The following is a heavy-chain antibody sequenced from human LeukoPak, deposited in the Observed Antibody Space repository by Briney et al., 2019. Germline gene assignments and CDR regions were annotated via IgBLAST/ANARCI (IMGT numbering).Heavy chain of an antibody. CDR1: GFTFSSYA. CDR2: INHSGST. CDR3: ASRLEATMGPLWY. V-gene: IGHV4-34*01. J-gene: IGHJ4*02. D-gene: IGHD5-12*01. Sequence: GTLRLSCAASGFTFSSYAMSWIRQPPGKGLEWIGEINHSGSTNYNPSLKSRVTISVDTSKNQFSLKLSSVTAADTAVYYCASRLEATMGPLWYWGQGTLVTVSS.